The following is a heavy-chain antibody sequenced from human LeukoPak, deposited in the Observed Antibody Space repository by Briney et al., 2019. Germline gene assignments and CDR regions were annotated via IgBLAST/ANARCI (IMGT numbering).Heavy chain of an antibody. CDR1: GGSISSYY. Sequence: SETLSLTCTVSGGSISSYYWSWIRQPPGKGLEWIGYIYYSGSTNYNPSLKSRVTISVDTSKNQFSLKLSSVTAADTAVYYCASTYYYDRSGYWAAGAFDIWGQGTMVTVSS. J-gene: IGHJ3*02. V-gene: IGHV4-59*01. D-gene: IGHD3-22*01. CDR3: ASTYYYDRSGYWAAGAFDI. CDR2: IYYSGST.